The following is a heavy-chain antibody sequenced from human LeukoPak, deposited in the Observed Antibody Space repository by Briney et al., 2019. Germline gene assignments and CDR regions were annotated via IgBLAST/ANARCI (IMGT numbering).Heavy chain of an antibody. Sequence: GRSLRLSCAASGFTFSSYAMHWVRQAPGKGLEWVSGFSLDSDNVGYADSVRGRFTVSRDRAKNSLYLQMNYLRPEDTALYFCTKDMDPGGINVWGQGTTVIVSS. CDR2: FSLDSDNV. D-gene: IGHD2-2*03. J-gene: IGHJ6*02. CDR3: TKDMDPGGINV. CDR1: GFTFSSYA. V-gene: IGHV3-9*01.